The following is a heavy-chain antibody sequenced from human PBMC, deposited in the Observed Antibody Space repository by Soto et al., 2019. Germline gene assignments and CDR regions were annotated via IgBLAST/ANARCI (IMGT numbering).Heavy chain of an antibody. Sequence: SETLSLTCTVSGGSVSSDGYYWSWIRQHPGKGLEWIGYINYSASTYYNPSLKSRVTISVDTSKNQFSLKLSSVTAADTAVYYCARHRVLDENYYCYYGMDVWGQGTTVTVSS. V-gene: IGHV4-31*03. CDR1: GGSVSSDGYY. D-gene: IGHD1-1*01. J-gene: IGHJ6*02. CDR2: INYSAST. CDR3: ARHRVLDENYYCYYGMDV.